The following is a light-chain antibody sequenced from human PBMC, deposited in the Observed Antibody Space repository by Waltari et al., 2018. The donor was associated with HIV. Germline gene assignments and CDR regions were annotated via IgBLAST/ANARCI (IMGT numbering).Light chain of an antibody. CDR2: DAS. CDR1: QSVSTY. Sequence: EIVLTQSPATLSLSPGERATLSCRASQSVSTYLAWYQQRPGQAPRLLIYDASSRATGIPSRFSVSGSGTDFTLTISSLEPADFAVYYCQQRSDWPRSTFGGGTKVEIK. CDR3: QQRSDWPRST. J-gene: IGKJ4*01. V-gene: IGKV3-11*01.